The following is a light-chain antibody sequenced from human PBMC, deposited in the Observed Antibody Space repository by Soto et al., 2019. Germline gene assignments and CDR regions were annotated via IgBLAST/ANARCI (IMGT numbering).Light chain of an antibody. CDR3: SSYTSTSTLV. Sequence: QSALTQPASVSGSPGQSIAISCTGTSSDVGGYNYVSWYQHHPGKAPKLLIYDVTNRPSGVSNRFSGSKSGNTASLTISGLQAEDEAHYYCSSYTSTSTLVFGGGTKLTV. CDR1: SSDVGGYNY. CDR2: DVT. J-gene: IGLJ3*02. V-gene: IGLV2-14*03.